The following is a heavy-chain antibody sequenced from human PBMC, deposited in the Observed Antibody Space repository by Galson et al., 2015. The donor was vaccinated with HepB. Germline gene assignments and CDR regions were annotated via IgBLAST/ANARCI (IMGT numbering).Heavy chain of an antibody. V-gene: IGHV3-30*04. CDR2: ISYDGSNK. CDR3: ARGVVVPTRFDY. D-gene: IGHD2-2*01. CDR1: GFTFSSYA. J-gene: IGHJ4*02. Sequence: SLRLSCAASGFTFSSYAMHWVRQAPGKGLGWVAVISYDGSNKYYADSVKGRFTISRDNAKNSLYLQMNSLRAEDTAVYYCARGVVVPTRFDYWGQGTLVTVSS.